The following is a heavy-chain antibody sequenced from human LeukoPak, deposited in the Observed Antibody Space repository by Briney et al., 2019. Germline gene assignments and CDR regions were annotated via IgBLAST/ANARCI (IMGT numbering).Heavy chain of an antibody. CDR2: ISGSGSGT. Sequence: GGSLRLSCVASRFTFSNYAMSWVRQAPGKGLEWVSTISGSGSGTYYADSVKGRFTISRDNPKNTLYLQTNSLRAEDTAVYYCAKDASTRGDAFDIWGQGTMVTVSS. CDR3: AKDASTRGDAFDI. D-gene: IGHD5/OR15-5a*01. CDR1: RFTFSNYA. J-gene: IGHJ3*02. V-gene: IGHV3-23*01.